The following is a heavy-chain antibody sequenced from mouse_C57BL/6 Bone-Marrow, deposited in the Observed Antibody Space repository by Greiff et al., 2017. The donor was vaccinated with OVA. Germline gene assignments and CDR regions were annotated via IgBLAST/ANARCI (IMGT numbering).Heavy chain of an antibody. Sequence: VQLQQSGPELVKPGASVKLSCKASGYTFTSYDINWVKQRPGQGLEWIGWIYPRDGSTKYNEKFKGKATLTVDTSSSTAYMELHSLTSTDSAVYFGARCYYGSSACWYFDVWGTGTTVTVSS. CDR1: GYTFTSYD. J-gene: IGHJ1*03. D-gene: IGHD1-1*01. CDR2: IYPRDGST. CDR3: ARCYYGSSACWYFDV. V-gene: IGHV1-85*01.